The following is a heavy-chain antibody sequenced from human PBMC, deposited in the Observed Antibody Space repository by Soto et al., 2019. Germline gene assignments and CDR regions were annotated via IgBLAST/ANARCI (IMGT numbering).Heavy chain of an antibody. Sequence: SVKVSCKASGGTFSSYAISWVRQAPGQGLEWMGGIIPIFGTANYAQKFQGRVTITADESTSTAYMELSSLRSEDTAVYYCATSRISIAVAGETEYYFDYWGQGTLVTVSS. CDR3: ATSRISIAVAGETEYYFDY. CDR2: IIPIFGTA. J-gene: IGHJ4*02. CDR1: GGTFSSYA. D-gene: IGHD6-19*01. V-gene: IGHV1-69*13.